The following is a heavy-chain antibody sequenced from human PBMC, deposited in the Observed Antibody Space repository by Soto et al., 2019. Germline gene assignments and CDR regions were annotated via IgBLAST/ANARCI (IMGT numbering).Heavy chain of an antibody. Sequence: QVQLVESGGGVVQPGRSLRLSCAASGFTFSSYGMHWVRQAPGKGLEWVAVISYDGSNKYYADSVKGRFTISRDNSKNRLDLQMNRLRAEDAAGYYCAKDMVAVVVVAALNYWGQGTLVTVSS. J-gene: IGHJ4*02. D-gene: IGHD2-15*01. V-gene: IGHV3-30*18. CDR2: ISYDGSNK. CDR1: GFTFSSYG. CDR3: AKDMVAVVVVAALNY.